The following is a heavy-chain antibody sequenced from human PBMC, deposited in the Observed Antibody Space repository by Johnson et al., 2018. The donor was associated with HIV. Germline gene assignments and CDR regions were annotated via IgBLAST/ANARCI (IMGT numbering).Heavy chain of an antibody. CDR3: ARDRGYWDAFDI. J-gene: IGHJ3*02. D-gene: IGHD3-22*01. CDR2: SWNSGSI. Sequence: VQLVESGGGLVQPGGSLRLSCAASGFTVSSNYMSWVRQAPGKGLEWVSGISWNSGSIGYADSVKGRFTISRDSSKNTVYLQMNSLRVEDTAVYYCARDRGYWDAFDIWGQGTMVTVSS. CDR1: GFTVSSNY. V-gene: IGHV3-66*01.